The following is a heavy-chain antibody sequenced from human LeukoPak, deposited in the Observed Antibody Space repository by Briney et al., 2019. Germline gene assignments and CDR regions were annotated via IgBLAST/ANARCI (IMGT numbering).Heavy chain of an antibody. CDR2: ISSSDTYT. CDR3: ARGPYSSGSSADY. D-gene: IGHD6-19*01. J-gene: IGHJ4*02. V-gene: IGHV3-11*06. Sequence: KPGGSLRLSCAASGFTFSDYYMSWIRQAPGKGLEWVSFISSSDTYTNYADSVKGRFTISRDNAKNSLYLQMNGLRAEDTAVYYCARGPYSSGSSADYWGQGTLVTVSS. CDR1: GFTFSDYY.